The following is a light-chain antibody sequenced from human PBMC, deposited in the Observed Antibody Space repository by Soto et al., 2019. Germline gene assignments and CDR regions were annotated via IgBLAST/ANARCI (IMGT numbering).Light chain of an antibody. J-gene: IGKJ1*01. Sequence: EIVLTQSPATLSLSPGERATLSCRASQSVSSYLAWYQQKPGQAPRLLIHTASTRATGIPARFSGSGSGTEFTLTISSLQSEDFAVYYCQQYNNWPRTFGQGTKVDIK. V-gene: IGKV3-15*01. CDR1: QSVSSY. CDR3: QQYNNWPRT. CDR2: TAS.